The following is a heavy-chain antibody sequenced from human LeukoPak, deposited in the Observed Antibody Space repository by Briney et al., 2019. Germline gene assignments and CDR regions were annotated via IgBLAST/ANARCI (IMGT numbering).Heavy chain of an antibody. CDR1: GFTFSSYV. CDR3: AGQARRGYYDFWSGQNPLDY. Sequence: PGGSLRLSCAASGFTFSSYVMHWVRQAPGKGLEWVAVIWYDGSNKYYADSVKGRFTISRDNSKNTLYLQMNSLRAEDTAVYYCAGQARRGYYDFWSGQNPLDYWGQGTLVTVSS. D-gene: IGHD3-3*01. V-gene: IGHV3-33*01. J-gene: IGHJ4*02. CDR2: IWYDGSNK.